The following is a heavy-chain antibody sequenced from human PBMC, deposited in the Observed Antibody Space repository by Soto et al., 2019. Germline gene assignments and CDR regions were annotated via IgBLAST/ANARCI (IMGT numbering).Heavy chain of an antibody. J-gene: IGHJ5*02. CDR1: GGSISSSSYY. D-gene: IGHD3-3*01. V-gene: IGHV4-39*01. CDR3: AILTIFGVVTPKHNWFDP. CDR2: IYYSGST. Sequence: SETLSLTCTVSGGSISSSSYYWGWIRQPPGKGLEWIGSIYYSGSTYYNPSLKSRVTISVDTSKNQFSLKLSSVTAADTAVYYCAILTIFGVVTPKHNWFDPWGQGTLVTVSS.